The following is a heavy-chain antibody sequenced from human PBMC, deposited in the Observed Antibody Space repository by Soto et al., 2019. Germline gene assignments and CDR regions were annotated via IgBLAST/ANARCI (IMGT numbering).Heavy chain of an antibody. V-gene: IGHV3-23*01. Sequence: EVQLLESGGGLVQPGGSLRLSCAASGFTFSSYAMSWVRQAPGKGLEWVSTISGSGGYTYYADSVKGRFTISIDNSKNPLYLQMNSLRAEDTAVCYCAKGGTSYNWFDPWGQGTLVTVSS. J-gene: IGHJ5*02. D-gene: IGHD2-8*01. CDR1: GFTFSSYA. CDR3: AKGGTSYNWFDP. CDR2: ISGSGGYT.